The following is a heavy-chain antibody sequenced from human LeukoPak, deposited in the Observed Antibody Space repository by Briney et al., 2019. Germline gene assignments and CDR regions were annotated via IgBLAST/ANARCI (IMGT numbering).Heavy chain of an antibody. D-gene: IGHD5-24*01. J-gene: IGHJ4*01. CDR3: ARDRGWQQFDY. CDR2: IKADGTGK. V-gene: IGHV3-7*01. CDR1: GFTFSSSW. Sequence: GGSLRLSCVASGFTFSSSWMTWVRQAPGMGLERVANIKADGTGKYYVDSVRGRFSISRDNAKNSLYLELNSLRAEDTGVYFCARDRGWQQFDYWGQGTLVTVSS.